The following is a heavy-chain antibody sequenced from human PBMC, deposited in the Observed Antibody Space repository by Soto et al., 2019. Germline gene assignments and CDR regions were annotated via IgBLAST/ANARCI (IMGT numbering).Heavy chain of an antibody. D-gene: IGHD4-17*01. J-gene: IGHJ5*02. CDR3: ARENYGDYLNWFDP. CDR2: ISSSSSTI. Sequence: EVQLVESGGGLVQPGGSLRLSCAASGFTFSSYSMNWVRQAPGKGLEWVSYISSSSSTIYYADSVKGRFTISRDNAKNSVYLQMNSLRDEDTAVYYCARENYGDYLNWFDPWGQGTLVTVSS. V-gene: IGHV3-48*02. CDR1: GFTFSSYS.